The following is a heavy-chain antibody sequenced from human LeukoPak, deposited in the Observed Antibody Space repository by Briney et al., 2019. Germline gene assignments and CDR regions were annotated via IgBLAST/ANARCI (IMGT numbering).Heavy chain of an antibody. D-gene: IGHD3-9*01. Sequence: ASVKVSCKASGYTFTSYGISWVRQAPGQGLEWMGWISAYNGNTKYAQKLQGRATMTTDTSTSTAHMELRSLRSDDTAVYYCARGSFPSDDILTGPFDNWGQGTLVTVSS. CDR3: ARGSFPSDDILTGPFDN. CDR1: GYTFTSYG. V-gene: IGHV1-18*01. J-gene: IGHJ4*02. CDR2: ISAYNGNT.